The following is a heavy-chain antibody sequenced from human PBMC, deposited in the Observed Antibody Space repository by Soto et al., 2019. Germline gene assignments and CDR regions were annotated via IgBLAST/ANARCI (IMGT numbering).Heavy chain of an antibody. CDR2: INHSGST. CDR1: GGSFSGYY. V-gene: IGHV4-34*01. Sequence: QVQLQQWGAGLLKPSETLSLTCAVYGGSFSGYYWSWIRQPPGKGLEWIGEINHSGSTNYNPSLKSRVTISVDTCKNQFSLKLSSVTAADTAVYYCARDDYDYVWGSEWGQGTLVTVSS. CDR3: ARDDYDYVWGSE. D-gene: IGHD3-16*01. J-gene: IGHJ4*02.